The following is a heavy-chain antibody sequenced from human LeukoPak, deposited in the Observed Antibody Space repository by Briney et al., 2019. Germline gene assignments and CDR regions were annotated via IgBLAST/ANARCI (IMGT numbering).Heavy chain of an antibody. CDR3: ARVGVDWNEVYHMDV. D-gene: IGHD1-1*01. CDR1: VYTFTSYD. Sequence: ASVKVSCKASVYTFTSYDINWVRQATGQGLEWMGWMNPNSGNTGYAQKFQGRVTMTRNNPISTAYMELSSLRSEDTAVYYCARVGVDWNEVYHMDVWGKGTTVTVSS. V-gene: IGHV1-8*01. J-gene: IGHJ6*03. CDR2: MNPNSGNT.